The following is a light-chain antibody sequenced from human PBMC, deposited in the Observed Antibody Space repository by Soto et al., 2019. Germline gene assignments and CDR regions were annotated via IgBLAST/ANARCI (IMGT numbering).Light chain of an antibody. CDR3: QQYNSYLST. J-gene: IGKJ1*01. V-gene: IGKV1-5*01. CDR1: QSITTW. CDR2: DAF. Sequence: IQMSQSPSTLSASVGDRVTITCRASQSITTWLAWYQQKPGKAPKLLIYDAFALESGVPSRFSGSGSGTEFTLTISSLQPDDFATYYCQQYNSYLSTFGQGTKVDIK.